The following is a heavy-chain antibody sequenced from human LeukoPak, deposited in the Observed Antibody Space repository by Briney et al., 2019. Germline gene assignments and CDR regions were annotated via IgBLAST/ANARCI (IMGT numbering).Heavy chain of an antibody. CDR2: ISSSGSII. D-gene: IGHD3-22*01. V-gene: IGHV3-11*01. CDR1: GFTSSDYY. J-gene: IGHJ4*02. Sequence: GGSLRLSCAASGFTSSDYYMSWIRQAPGKGLEWVSYISSSGSIISYADSVKGRFTISRDNAKNSLYLQMNSLRAEDTAVYYCARDGLRNYYDSSGYFYDYWGQGTLVTLSS. CDR3: ARDGLRNYYDSSGYFYDY.